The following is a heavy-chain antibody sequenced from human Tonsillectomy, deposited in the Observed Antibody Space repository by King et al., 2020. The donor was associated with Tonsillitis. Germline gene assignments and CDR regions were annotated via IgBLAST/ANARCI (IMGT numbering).Heavy chain of an antibody. V-gene: IGHV3-49*04. CDR3: SRSGAGCSSSSCYYLDI. D-gene: IGHD2-2*01. Sequence: QLVQSGGGLVQPGRSLRLSCTASGFTFGDYAMNWVRQAPGMGLEWVGFIRSKAYGGTTEFAASVKGRFTISRDDSKNIAYLQLNSLETEDAAVYYCSRSGAGCSSSSCYYLDIWRQGTLVTVSS. J-gene: IGHJ4*02. CDR2: IRSKAYGGTT. CDR1: GFTFGDYA.